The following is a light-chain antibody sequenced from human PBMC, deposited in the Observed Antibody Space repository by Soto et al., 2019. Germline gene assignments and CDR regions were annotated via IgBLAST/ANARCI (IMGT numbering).Light chain of an antibody. CDR1: QNITNY. V-gene: IGKV3-11*01. J-gene: IGKJ1*01. Sequence: IVLTHSPATLSLSPCKRATLSSRASQNITNYLIWYQHKPGQAPRLLIYDVSNRATGIPARFSGSGSGTDFTLTISSLEPEDFAVYYCQQRSNWPRTFGQGTKVDIK. CDR2: DVS. CDR3: QQRSNWPRT.